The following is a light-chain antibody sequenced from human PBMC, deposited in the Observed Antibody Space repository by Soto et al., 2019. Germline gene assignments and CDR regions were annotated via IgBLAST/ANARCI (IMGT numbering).Light chain of an antibody. CDR2: DVS. Sequence: QGERNQGRAGGGGPGEGGTISWTGKRRVVGGYNYVSWYQQHPGKAPKLMIYDVSKRPSGVPDRFSGSKSGNTASLTISGLQAEDEADYYSCSYAGSYTYVFGTGTKVTXL. CDR1: RRVVGGYNY. CDR3: CSYAGSYTYV. V-gene: IGLV2-11*01. J-gene: IGLJ1*01.